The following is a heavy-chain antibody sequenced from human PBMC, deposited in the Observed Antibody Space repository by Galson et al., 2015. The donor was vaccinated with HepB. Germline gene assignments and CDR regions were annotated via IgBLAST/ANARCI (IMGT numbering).Heavy chain of an antibody. Sequence: SVKVSCKASGYTFTGYYMHWVRQAPGQGLEWMGWINPNSGGTNYAQKFQGWVTMTRDTSISTAYMELSRLRSDDTAVYYCARDRGLDILTGSGMDVWGQGTTVTVSS. CDR3: ARDRGLDILTGSGMDV. D-gene: IGHD3-9*01. J-gene: IGHJ6*02. V-gene: IGHV1-2*04. CDR2: INPNSGGT. CDR1: GYTFTGYY.